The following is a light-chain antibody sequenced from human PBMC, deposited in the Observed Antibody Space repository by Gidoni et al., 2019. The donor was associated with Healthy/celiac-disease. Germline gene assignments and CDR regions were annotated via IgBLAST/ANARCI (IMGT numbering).Light chain of an antibody. J-gene: IGKJ2*01. CDR2: GAS. CDR1: QRVSSSY. Sequence: EIVLTQSPGTLSLSPGERATLSCRASQRVSSSYLAWYQQKPGQAPRPLIYGASSRATGIPDRFSGSGSGTDFTLTISRLEPEDFAVYYCQQYGSSQGYTFGQGTKLEIK. CDR3: QQYGSSQGYT. V-gene: IGKV3-20*01.